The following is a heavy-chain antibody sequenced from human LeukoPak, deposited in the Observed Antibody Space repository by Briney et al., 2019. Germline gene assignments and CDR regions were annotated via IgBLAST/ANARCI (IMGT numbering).Heavy chain of an antibody. V-gene: IGHV4-61*02. Sequence: PSETLSLTCTVSGGSISSGSYYWSWIRQPAGKGLEWIGRIYTSGSTNYNPSLKSRVTISVDTSQNQFSLKLSSVTAADTAVYYCARGGNCSGGSCYLYNWFDPWGQGTLVTVSS. D-gene: IGHD2-15*01. CDR3: ARGGNCSGGSCYLYNWFDP. CDR2: IYTSGST. J-gene: IGHJ5*02. CDR1: GGSISSGSYY.